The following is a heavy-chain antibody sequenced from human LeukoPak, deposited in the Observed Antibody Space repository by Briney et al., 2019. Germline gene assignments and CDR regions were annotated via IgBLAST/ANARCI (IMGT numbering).Heavy chain of an antibody. D-gene: IGHD2-21*02. CDR1: GGSFSGYY. CDR3: AGAYCGGDCYSTPKYYYYGMDV. V-gene: IGHV4-34*01. Sequence: SETLSLTCAVCGGSFSGYYWSWIRQPPGKGLEWIGEINHSGSTNYNPSLRSRVTISVDTSKNQFSLKLSSVTAADTAVYYCAGAYCGGDCYSTPKYYYYGMDVWGQGTTVTVSS. J-gene: IGHJ6*02. CDR2: INHSGST.